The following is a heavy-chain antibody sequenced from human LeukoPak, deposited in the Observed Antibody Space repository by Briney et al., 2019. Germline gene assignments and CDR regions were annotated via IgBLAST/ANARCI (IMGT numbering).Heavy chain of an antibody. V-gene: IGHV1-2*02. CDR2: INPNSGGT. J-gene: IGHJ4*02. CDR3: TPGEYYYDSSGDGDY. D-gene: IGHD3-22*01. Sequence: ASVKVSCKASGYTFTGYYMHWVRQAPGQGLEWMGWINPNSGGTNYAQKFQGRVTMTRDTSISTAYMELSRLRSDDTAVYYCTPGEYYYDSSGDGDYWGQGTLVTVSS. CDR1: GYTFTGYY.